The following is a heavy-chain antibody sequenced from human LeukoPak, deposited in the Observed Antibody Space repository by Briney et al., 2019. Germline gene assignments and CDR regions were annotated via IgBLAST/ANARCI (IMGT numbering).Heavy chain of an antibody. CDR3: AREAGKCTDGTCYAFDY. D-gene: IGHD2-15*01. Sequence: GGSLRLSCAASGFPFSNYCMSCGRQAPGKGLEWVSNIKQDGSEKYYVDSVKGRSTISRDNGENSLYLRMNSLRAEDTAVYYCAREAGKCTDGTCYAFDYWGQGTLVTVSS. V-gene: IGHV3-7*05. CDR2: IKQDGSEK. CDR1: GFPFSNYC. J-gene: IGHJ4*02.